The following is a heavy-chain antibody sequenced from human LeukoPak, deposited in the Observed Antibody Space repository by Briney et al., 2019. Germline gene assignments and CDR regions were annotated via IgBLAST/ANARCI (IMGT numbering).Heavy chain of an antibody. Sequence: PSETLSLTCTVSGGSISSYYWSWLRQPPGKGLEWLGYIYYSGNTNYNPSLKSRVTISVDTSKNQFSLKLSSVTAADTAVYYCARDATSPYYYYYMDVWGKGTTVTVSS. D-gene: IGHD2-15*01. V-gene: IGHV4-59*01. CDR3: ARDATSPYYYYYMDV. J-gene: IGHJ6*03. CDR1: GGSISSYY. CDR2: IYYSGNT.